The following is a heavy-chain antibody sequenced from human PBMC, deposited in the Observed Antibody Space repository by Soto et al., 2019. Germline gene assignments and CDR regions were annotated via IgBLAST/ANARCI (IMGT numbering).Heavy chain of an antibody. CDR2: IKQDGSEK. Sequence: GGSLRLSCAASGFTFSSYWMSWVRQAPGKGLEWVANIKQDGSEKYYVDSVKGRFTISRDNAKNSLYLQMNSLRAEDTAVYYCARESIAVAGMTGDHYYYGMDVWGQGTTVTVSS. CDR1: GFTFSSYW. J-gene: IGHJ6*02. CDR3: ARESIAVAGMTGDHYYYGMDV. V-gene: IGHV3-7*01. D-gene: IGHD6-19*01.